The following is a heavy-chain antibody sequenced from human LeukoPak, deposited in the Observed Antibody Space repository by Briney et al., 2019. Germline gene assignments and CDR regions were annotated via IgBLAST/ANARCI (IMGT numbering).Heavy chain of an antibody. Sequence: PGGSLRLSCAASGFTFRSYWMSWVRQAPGKGLEGVANIKQDGSEKYYVDSVKGRFTISRDNAKNSLNLQMNSLRAEDTAVYYCATLITGTIPYIVYWGQGTLVTVPS. CDR1: GFTFRSYW. V-gene: IGHV3-7*01. D-gene: IGHD1-20*01. J-gene: IGHJ4*02. CDR3: ATLITGTIPYIVY. CDR2: IKQDGSEK.